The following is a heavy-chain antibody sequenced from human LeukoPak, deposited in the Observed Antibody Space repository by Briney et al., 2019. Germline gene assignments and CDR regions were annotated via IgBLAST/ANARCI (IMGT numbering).Heavy chain of an antibody. CDR2: IYHSGST. Sequence: PSETLSLTCAVSGGSISSSNWWSWVRQPPGKGLEWIGEIYHSGSTNYNPSLKSRVTISVDKSKNQFSLKLSSVTAADTAVYYCARHWRTYYYGSGSEGGYFDYWGQGTLVTVSS. D-gene: IGHD3-10*01. CDR1: GGSISSSNW. J-gene: IGHJ4*02. V-gene: IGHV4-4*02. CDR3: ARHWRTYYYGSGSEGGYFDY.